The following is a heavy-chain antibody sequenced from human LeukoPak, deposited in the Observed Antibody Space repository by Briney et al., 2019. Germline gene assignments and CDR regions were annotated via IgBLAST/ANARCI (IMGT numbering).Heavy chain of an antibody. Sequence: GGFLRLSCVSSGFIFSSYVMSWVRQAPGKGLEWVSSISVAGATTDYADSVKGRFTISRDNSKSTVYLQMNGLRVEDTALYYCAKLSLGDFEYFDYWGQGTLVTVSS. CDR2: ISVAGATT. V-gene: IGHV3-23*01. CDR3: AKLSLGDFEYFDY. CDR1: GFIFSSYV. D-gene: IGHD2-21*02. J-gene: IGHJ4*02.